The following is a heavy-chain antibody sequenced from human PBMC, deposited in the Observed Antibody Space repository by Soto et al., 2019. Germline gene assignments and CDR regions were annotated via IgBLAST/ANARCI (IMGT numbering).Heavy chain of an antibody. CDR3: ARGPGYGYGYSVYYYYYGMDV. D-gene: IGHD5-18*01. CDR2: INHSGGT. CDR1: GESFSGIY. V-gene: IGHV4-34*01. Sequence: SETLSLTCVVYGESFSGIYWSWIRQPPGKGLEWIGEINHSGGTNYSPSLESRVTISLDTSNNQFSLKLSSVTAADTAVYYCARGPGYGYGYSVYYYYYGMDVWGQGTTVTVSS. J-gene: IGHJ6*02.